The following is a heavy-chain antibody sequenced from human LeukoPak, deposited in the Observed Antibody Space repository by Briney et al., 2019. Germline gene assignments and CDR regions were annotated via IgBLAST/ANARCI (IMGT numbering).Heavy chain of an antibody. CDR3: VRFRSGYSFDY. CDR2: IYYSGST. V-gene: IGHV4-59*01. D-gene: IGHD3-22*01. Sequence: PSETLSLTCTVSGGSISSYYWSWIRQPPGKGLEWIGRIYYSGSTNYNPSLKSRVTISVDTSKNQFSLKVSSVTAAETAVYYCVRFRSGYSFDYWGQGTLVTVSS. J-gene: IGHJ4*02. CDR1: GGSISSYY.